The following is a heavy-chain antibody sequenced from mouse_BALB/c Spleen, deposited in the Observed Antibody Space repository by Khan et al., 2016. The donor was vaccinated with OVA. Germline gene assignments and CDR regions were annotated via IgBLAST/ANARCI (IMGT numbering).Heavy chain of an antibody. D-gene: IGHD2-1*01. Sequence: QVQLKESGPGLVAPSQSLSITCIISGFSLTSYGVHWVRQPPGKGLEWLVVIWSDGHTTYNSALKSRLSISKDNSKSQVFLKMNSLQTDDTAMYYGARHGYYGNYGPYFDVWGAGTTVTVSS. CDR3: ARHGYYGNYGPYFDV. CDR2: IWSDGHT. V-gene: IGHV2-6-1*01. CDR1: GFSLTSYG. J-gene: IGHJ1*01.